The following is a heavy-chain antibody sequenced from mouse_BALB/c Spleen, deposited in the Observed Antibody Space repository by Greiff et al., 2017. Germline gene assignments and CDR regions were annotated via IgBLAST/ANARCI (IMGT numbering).Heavy chain of an antibody. CDR3: TRVRYDWVDY. V-gene: IGHV1S81*02. Sequence: QVTLKVSGAELVKPGASVKLSCKASGYTFTSYYMYWVKQRPGQGLEWIGEINPSNGGTNFNEKFKSKATLTVDKSSSTAYMQLSSLTSEDSAVYYCTRVRYDWVDYWGQGTSVTVSS. CDR1: GYTFTSYY. CDR2: INPSNGGT. J-gene: IGHJ4*01. D-gene: IGHD2-14*01.